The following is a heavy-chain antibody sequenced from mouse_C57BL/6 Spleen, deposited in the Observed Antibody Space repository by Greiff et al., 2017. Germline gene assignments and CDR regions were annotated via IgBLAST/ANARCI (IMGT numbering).Heavy chain of an antibody. CDR1: GYSITSDY. CDR3: ARRRYDYGWYFDV. D-gene: IGHD2-4*01. Sequence: VQLKQSGPGLAKPSQTLSLTCSVTGYSITSDYWNWIRKFPGNKLEYMGYISYSGSTYSNPSLKSRISITRDTSKNQYYLQLNTVTTEDTATYYCARRRYDYGWYFDVWGTGTTVTVAS. V-gene: IGHV3-8*01. J-gene: IGHJ1*03. CDR2: ISYSGST.